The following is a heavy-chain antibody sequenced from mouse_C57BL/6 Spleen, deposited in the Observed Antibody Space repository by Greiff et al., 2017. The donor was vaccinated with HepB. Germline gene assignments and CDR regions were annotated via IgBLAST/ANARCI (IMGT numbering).Heavy chain of an antibody. V-gene: IGHV1-42*01. CDR2: INPSTGGT. CDR1: GYSFTGYY. D-gene: IGHD1-1*01. Sequence: VQLQQSGPELVKPGASVKISCKASGYSFTGYYMNWVKQSPEKSLEWIGEINPSTGGTTYNQKFKAKATLTVDKSSSTAYLQLKSLTSEDSAVYYWARRYYGSSYDYFDYWGQGTTLTVSS. J-gene: IGHJ2*01. CDR3: ARRYYGSSYDYFDY.